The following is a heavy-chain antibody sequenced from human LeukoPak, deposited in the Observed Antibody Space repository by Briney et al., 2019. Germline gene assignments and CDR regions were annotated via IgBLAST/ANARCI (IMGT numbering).Heavy chain of an antibody. V-gene: IGHV3-23*01. J-gene: IGHJ4*02. CDR3: AKSAWLEY. Sequence: PGGSLRLSCAASGFTFSSSPMSWVRQAPGKGLEWVSGISGSGGATYYVDSVKGRFTVSRDNSRNTLFLQMNSLRAEDTAVYYCAKSAWLEYWGQGTLVTVSS. CDR2: ISGSGGAT. CDR1: GFTFSSSP.